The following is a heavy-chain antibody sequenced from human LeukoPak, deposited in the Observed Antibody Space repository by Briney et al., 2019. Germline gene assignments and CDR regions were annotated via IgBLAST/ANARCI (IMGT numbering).Heavy chain of an antibody. D-gene: IGHD1-1*01. CDR1: GFNFRGSA. J-gene: IGHJ4*02. CDR3: TRVGYNSGDY. V-gene: IGHV3-73*01. CDR2: IRSQVNSYAT. Sequence: GGSLRLSCTASGFNFRGSAMHWVRQAPGQGMEWVGRIRSQVNSYATAYGTSVKGRFTISRDDSKSTAYLQMNSLKTEDTAVYYCTRVGYNSGDYWGQGTLVTVSS.